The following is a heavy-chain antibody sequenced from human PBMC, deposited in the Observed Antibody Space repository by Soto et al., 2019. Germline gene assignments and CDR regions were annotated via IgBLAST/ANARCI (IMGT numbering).Heavy chain of an antibody. Sequence: RGSLRLSCAGSGFTFSSYGMHWVRQAPGKGLEWVAVIWYDGSNKYYADSVKGRFTISRDNSKNTLYLQMNSLRAEDTAVYYCARVLYDFWSGYYINYYYYGMDVWGQGTTVPV. CDR2: IWYDGSNK. D-gene: IGHD3-3*01. J-gene: IGHJ6*02. V-gene: IGHV3-33*01. CDR1: GFTFSSYG. CDR3: ARVLYDFWSGYYINYYYYGMDV.